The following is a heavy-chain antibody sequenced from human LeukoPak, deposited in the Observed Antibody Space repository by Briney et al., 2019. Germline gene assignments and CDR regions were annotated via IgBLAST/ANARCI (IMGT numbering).Heavy chain of an antibody. J-gene: IGHJ4*02. D-gene: IGHD3-3*01. Sequence: PSETLSLTCTVSGYSISSGYYWGWIRQPPGKGLEWIGIIYHSGSTYYNPSLKSRVTISVDTSKNQFSLKLSSVTAADTAVYYCARLALEWLLKVRYFDYWGQGTLVTVSS. CDR1: GYSISSGYY. V-gene: IGHV4-38-2*02. CDR3: ARLALEWLLKVRYFDY. CDR2: IYHSGST.